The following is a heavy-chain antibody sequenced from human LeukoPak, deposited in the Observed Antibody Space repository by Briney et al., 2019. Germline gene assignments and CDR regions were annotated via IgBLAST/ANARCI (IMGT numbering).Heavy chain of an antibody. J-gene: IGHJ3*02. D-gene: IGHD3-22*01. V-gene: IGHV4-59*08. CDR1: GGSITRHY. CDR2: IYYSGRT. Sequence: SETLSLTCTVSGGSITRHYWSWIRQAPGKGLEWIGSIYYSGRTKYNPSLQSRVTISLDTSEKKFSLKVTSVTAAGTAVYYCTRLLDNDSSGDPDTFDMWGQGTVVTVSS. CDR3: TRLLDNDSSGDPDTFDM.